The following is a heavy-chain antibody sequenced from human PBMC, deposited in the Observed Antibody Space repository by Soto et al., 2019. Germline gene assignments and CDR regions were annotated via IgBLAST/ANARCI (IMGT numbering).Heavy chain of an antibody. CDR3: ARSIWRITIFGVPQARFDP. Sequence: PSETLSLTCTVSGGSISSGDYYWSWIRQPPGKGLEWIGYIYYSGSTYYNPSLKSRVTISVDTSKNQFSLKLSSVTAADTAVYYCARSIWRITIFGVPQARFDPWGQGTLVTVSS. V-gene: IGHV4-30-4*01. D-gene: IGHD3-3*01. J-gene: IGHJ5*02. CDR1: GGSISSGDYY. CDR2: IYYSGST.